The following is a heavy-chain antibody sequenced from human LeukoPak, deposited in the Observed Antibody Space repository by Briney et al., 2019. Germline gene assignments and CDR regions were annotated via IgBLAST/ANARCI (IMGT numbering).Heavy chain of an antibody. V-gene: IGHV4-39*07. CDR3: ARDPRPPDYGMDV. D-gene: IGHD6-6*01. CDR2: IYYDGST. CDR1: GGSISSSYYY. Sequence: SETLSLNCSVSGGSISSSYYYWGWIRQPPGKGLEWIGNIYYDGSTYYNPSLKSRATISVDTSKNQFSLKLSSVTAADTAVYYCARDPRPPDYGMDVWGQGTTVTVSS. J-gene: IGHJ6*02.